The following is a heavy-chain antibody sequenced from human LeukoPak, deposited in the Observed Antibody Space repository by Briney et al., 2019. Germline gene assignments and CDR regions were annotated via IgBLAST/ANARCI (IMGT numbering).Heavy chain of an antibody. V-gene: IGHV1-24*01. Sequence: ASVKVSCKVSGYTLTELSMHWVRQAPGKGLEGMGGFDPEDGETIYAQKFQGRVTMTEDTSTDTAYMELSSLRSEDTAVYYCATDRPYYYDSNLDYWGQGTLVTVPS. CDR2: FDPEDGET. CDR3: ATDRPYYYDSNLDY. J-gene: IGHJ4*02. D-gene: IGHD3-22*01. CDR1: GYTLTELS.